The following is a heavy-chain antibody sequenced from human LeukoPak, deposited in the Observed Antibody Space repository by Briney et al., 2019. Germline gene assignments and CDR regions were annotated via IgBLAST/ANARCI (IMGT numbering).Heavy chain of an antibody. J-gene: IGHJ4*02. CDR1: GGSISSSSSY. V-gene: IGHV4-39*01. Sequence: SETLSLTCTVSGGSISSSSSYWGWIRQPPGKGLEWIGSVYYSGSAYYNPSLKSRVTISVDTSRNEFSLRLSSVTAADTALYFCARQSGSYGGILDNWGQGILGTVSS. D-gene: IGHD1-26*01. CDR3: ARQSGSYGGILDN. CDR2: VYYSGSA.